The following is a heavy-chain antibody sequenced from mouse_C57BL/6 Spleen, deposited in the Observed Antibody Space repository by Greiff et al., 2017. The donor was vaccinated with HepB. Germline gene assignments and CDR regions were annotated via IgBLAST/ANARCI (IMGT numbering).Heavy chain of an antibody. CDR3: ARDGNSDY. D-gene: IGHD2-1*01. V-gene: IGHV1-82*01. J-gene: IGHJ2*01. CDR2: IYPGDGDT. Sequence: QVQLQQSGPELVKPGASVKLSCKASGYAFSGSWMNWVKQRPGKGLEWIGRIYPGDGDTNYNGKFKGKATLTADKSSSTAYMQLSSLTSEDSAVYYCARDGNSDYWGQGTTLTVSS. CDR1: GYAFSGSW.